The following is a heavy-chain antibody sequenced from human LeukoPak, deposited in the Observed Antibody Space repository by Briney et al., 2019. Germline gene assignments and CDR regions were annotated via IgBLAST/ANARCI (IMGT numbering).Heavy chain of an antibody. D-gene: IGHD3-10*01. V-gene: IGHV1-18*04. CDR2: ISAYNGNT. CDR1: GYTFTGYY. J-gene: IGHJ4*02. Sequence: ASVKVSCKASGYTFTGYYMHWVRQAPGQGLEWMGWISAYNGNTNYAQKLQGRVTMTTDTSTSTAYMELRSLRSDDTAVYYCARGANYGSGSYSDYWGQGTLVTVSS. CDR3: ARGANYGSGSYSDY.